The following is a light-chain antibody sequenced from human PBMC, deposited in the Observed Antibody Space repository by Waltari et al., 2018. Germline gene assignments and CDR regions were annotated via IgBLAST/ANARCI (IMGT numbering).Light chain of an antibody. CDR2: EVI. CDR3: SSFTTTSTVI. Sequence: QSALTQPASVSGSPGQSITISCTGTSSDIGGYNYVSWYKQEPGKAPKLMIYEVINRPSGVANRFAGSKSASTASLTISGLQADDEGDYYCSSFTTTSTVIFGGGTRLTVL. J-gene: IGLJ2*01. CDR1: SSDIGGYNY. V-gene: IGLV2-14*01.